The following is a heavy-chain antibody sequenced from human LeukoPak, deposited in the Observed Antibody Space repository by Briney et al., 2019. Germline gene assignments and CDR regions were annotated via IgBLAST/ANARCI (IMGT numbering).Heavy chain of an antibody. J-gene: IGHJ3*02. CDR1: GFTSSSYA. CDR2: ISSSSSYI. V-gene: IGHV3-21*01. D-gene: IGHD5-12*01. Sequence: GGSLRLSCAASGFTSSSYAMSWVRQAPGKGLEWVSSISSSSSYIYYADSVKGRFTISRDNAKNSLYLQMNSLRAEDTAVYYCARGYSGVSGAFDIWGQGTMVTVSS. CDR3: ARGYSGVSGAFDI.